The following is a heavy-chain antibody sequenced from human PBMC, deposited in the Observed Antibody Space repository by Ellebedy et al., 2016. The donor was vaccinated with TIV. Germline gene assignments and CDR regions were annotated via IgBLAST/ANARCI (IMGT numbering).Heavy chain of an antibody. CDR3: GKDIGLRAVYYGAVDY. CDR2: IYAGAQT. D-gene: IGHD1-26*01. Sequence: GESLKISCAASGFNVSSNYLTWVRQAPGKGLECVSLIYAGAQTHFADSVKGRFTISGDSSKDSLYLQMNSLRTDDTAFYYCGKDIGLRAVYYGAVDYWGQGTLVTVSS. CDR1: GFNVSSNY. V-gene: IGHV3-53*05. J-gene: IGHJ4*02.